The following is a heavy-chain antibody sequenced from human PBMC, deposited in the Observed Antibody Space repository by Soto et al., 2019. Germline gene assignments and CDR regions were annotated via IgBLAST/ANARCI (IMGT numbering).Heavy chain of an antibody. CDR3: ARIPRYSFPTSDPLDN. Sequence: ASVKVSCKASGGTFNTYTFSWVRQAPGQGLEWMGSIIPIFGTTHYAQSFQGRLSITADQSSTTTYMELRSLTSHDTALYYCARIPRYSFPTSDPLDNWGQGPMVTV. V-gene: IGHV1-69*13. CDR2: IIPIFGTT. J-gene: IGHJ1*01. D-gene: IGHD1-26*01. CDR1: GGTFNTYT.